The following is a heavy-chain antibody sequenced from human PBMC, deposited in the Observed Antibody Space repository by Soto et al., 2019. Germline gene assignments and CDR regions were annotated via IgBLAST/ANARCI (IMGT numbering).Heavy chain of an antibody. V-gene: IGHV3-23*01. J-gene: IGHJ4*02. D-gene: IGHD3-22*01. CDR1: GFTFSSYA. Sequence: VQLLESGGGLVQPGGSLRLSCAASGFTFSSYAMSWVRQAPGKGLEWVSAISGSGGSTYYADSVKGRFTISRDNSKNTLYLQMNSLRAEDTAVYYCAKDRPLHYYDSSGYYPGPFDYWGQGTLVTVSS. CDR3: AKDRPLHYYDSSGYYPGPFDY. CDR2: ISGSGGST.